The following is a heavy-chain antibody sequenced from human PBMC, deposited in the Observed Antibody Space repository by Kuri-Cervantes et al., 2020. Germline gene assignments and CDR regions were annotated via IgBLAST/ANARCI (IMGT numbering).Heavy chain of an antibody. J-gene: IGHJ5*02. CDR2: IYHSGST. CDR1: GGSISSGGYS. V-gene: IGHV4-30-2*01. D-gene: IGHD6-13*01. Sequence: SCAVSGGSISSGGYSWSWIRRPPGKGLEWIGYIYHSGSTYYNPSLKSRVTISVDTSKNQFSLKLSSVTAADTAVYYCARDKNLSVGGIAAAGFDPWGQGTLVTVSS. CDR3: ARDKNLSVGGIAAAGFDP.